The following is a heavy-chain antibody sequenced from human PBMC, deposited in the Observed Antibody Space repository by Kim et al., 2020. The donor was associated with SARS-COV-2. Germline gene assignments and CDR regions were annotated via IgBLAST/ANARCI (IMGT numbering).Heavy chain of an antibody. CDR3: APRIAVAGTGVGNWFDP. D-gene: IGHD6-19*01. Sequence: SETLSLTCAVSGGSISSSNWWSWVRQPPGKGLEWIGEIYHSGSTNYNPSLKSRVTISVDKSKNQFSLKLSSVTAADTAVYYCAPRIAVAGTGVGNWFDPWGQGTLVTVSS. CDR1: GGSISSSNW. CDR2: IYHSGST. V-gene: IGHV4-4*02. J-gene: IGHJ5*02.